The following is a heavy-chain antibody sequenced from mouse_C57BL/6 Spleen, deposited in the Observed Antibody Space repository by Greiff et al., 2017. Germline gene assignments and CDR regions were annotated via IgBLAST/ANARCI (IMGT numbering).Heavy chain of an antibody. D-gene: IGHD2-3*01. CDR3: TRDDGKMGYAMDY. CDR2: ISSGGDYI. CDR1: GFTFSSYA. Sequence: DVQLVESGEGLVKPGGSLKLSCAASGFTFSSYAMSWVRQTPEKRLEWVAYISSGGDYIYYADTVKGRFTISRDNARNTLYLQMSSLKSEDTAMYYCTRDDGKMGYAMDYWGQGTSVTVSS. J-gene: IGHJ4*01. V-gene: IGHV5-9-1*02.